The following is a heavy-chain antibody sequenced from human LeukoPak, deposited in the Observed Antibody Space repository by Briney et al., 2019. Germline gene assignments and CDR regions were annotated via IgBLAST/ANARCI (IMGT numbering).Heavy chain of an antibody. CDR2: IIAGNGNT. J-gene: IGHJ6*02. D-gene: IGHD3-16*01. Sequence: GASVKVSCKASGYTFTNYALHWVRQAPGQRLEWMGWIIAGNGNTEYSQKFQGRVTITRDTSVSTAYMELSSLISEDTSVYYCARVVTRLREGDYYYDMDVWGQGTTVTVSS. CDR3: ARVVTRLREGDYYYDMDV. V-gene: IGHV1-3*01. CDR1: GYTFTNYA.